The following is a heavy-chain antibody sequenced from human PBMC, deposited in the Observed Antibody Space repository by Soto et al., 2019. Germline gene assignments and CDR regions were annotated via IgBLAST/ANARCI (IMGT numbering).Heavy chain of an antibody. D-gene: IGHD4-17*01. J-gene: IGHJ4*02. Sequence: SGPTLVNPTQTLTLTCTFSGFSLSTSGMRVSWIRQPPGKALEWLARIDWDDDKFYSTSLKTRLTISKDTSKNQVVLTMTNMDPVDTATYYCARIYGDYGHFDYWGQGTLVTVS. CDR1: GFSLSTSGMR. CDR3: ARIYGDYGHFDY. V-gene: IGHV2-70*04. CDR2: IDWDDDK.